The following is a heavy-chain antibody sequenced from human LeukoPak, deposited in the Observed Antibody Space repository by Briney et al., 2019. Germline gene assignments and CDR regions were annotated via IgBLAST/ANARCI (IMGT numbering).Heavy chain of an antibody. V-gene: IGHV3-21*01. CDR1: GFTFSSYS. CDR2: ISSSSSYI. Sequence: GRSLRLSCAASGFTFSSYSVNWVRQAPGKGLEWVSSISSSSSYIYYADSVKGRFTISRDNAKNSLYLQMNSLRAEDTAVYYCARDAPHYYGSFDIWGQGTMVTVSS. CDR3: ARDAPHYYGSFDI. D-gene: IGHD3-10*01. J-gene: IGHJ3*02.